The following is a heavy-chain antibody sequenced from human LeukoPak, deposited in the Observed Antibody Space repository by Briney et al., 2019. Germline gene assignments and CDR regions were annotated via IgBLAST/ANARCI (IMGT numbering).Heavy chain of an antibody. Sequence: PSETLSLTCTVSGGSISSYYWSWIRQPPGKGLEWIGYIYYSGSTNCNPSLKSRVTISVDRSKNQFSLKLSSVTAADTAVYYCARDRGQSSWYPFDYWGQGTLVTVSS. CDR1: GGSISSYY. D-gene: IGHD6-13*01. V-gene: IGHV4-59*12. CDR3: ARDRGQSSWYPFDY. J-gene: IGHJ4*02. CDR2: IYYSGST.